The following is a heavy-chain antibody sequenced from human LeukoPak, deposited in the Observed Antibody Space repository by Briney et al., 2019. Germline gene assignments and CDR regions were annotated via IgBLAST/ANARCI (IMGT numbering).Heavy chain of an antibody. CDR3: ARDPFGDYEVRGDY. Sequence: ASVKVSCKASGYTFTGYYMHWVRQAPGQGLEWMGWINPNSGGTNYAQKFQGRVTMTRDTSISTAYMELSRLRSDDTAVHYCARDPFGDYEVRGDYWGQGTLVTVSS. CDR2: INPNSGGT. D-gene: IGHD4-17*01. V-gene: IGHV1-2*02. CDR1: GYTFTGYY. J-gene: IGHJ4*02.